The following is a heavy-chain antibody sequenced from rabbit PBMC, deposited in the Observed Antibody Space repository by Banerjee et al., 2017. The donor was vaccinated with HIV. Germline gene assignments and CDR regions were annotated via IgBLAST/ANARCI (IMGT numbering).Heavy chain of an antibody. J-gene: IGHJ4*01. V-gene: IGHV1S45*01. CDR1: GFSFSSNYW. CDR2: IGAGST. Sequence: QEQLVESGGGLVQPGGTLTLTCKASGFSFSSNYWLCWVRQAPGKGLEWIACIGAGSTYYATWAKGRFTISKTSSTTVTLQMTSLTAADTATYFCARDAGYAGSNLWGQGTLVTVS. CDR3: ARDAGYAGSNL. D-gene: IGHD4-2*01.